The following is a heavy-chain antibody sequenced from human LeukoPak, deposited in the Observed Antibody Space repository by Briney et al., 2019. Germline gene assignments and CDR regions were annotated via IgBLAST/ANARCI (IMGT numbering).Heavy chain of an antibody. Sequence: SETLSLTCTVSGGSISSGDYYWSWIRQPPGKGLEWIGYIYYSGSTYYNPSLKSRVTISVDTSKNQFSLKLSSVTAADTAVYYCARWFGEPDAFDIRGQGTMVTVSS. V-gene: IGHV4-30-4*01. CDR1: GGSISSGDYY. CDR2: IYYSGST. J-gene: IGHJ3*02. D-gene: IGHD3-10*01. CDR3: ARWFGEPDAFDI.